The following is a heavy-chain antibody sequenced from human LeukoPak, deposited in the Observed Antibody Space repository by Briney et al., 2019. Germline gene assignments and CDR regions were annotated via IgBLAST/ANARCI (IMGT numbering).Heavy chain of an antibody. CDR1: GVTFSDYS. D-gene: IGHD1-26*01. CDR3: ATGLGGLWYIDY. J-gene: IGHJ4*02. CDR2: SKTKSDGWAT. V-gene: IGHV3-15*01. Sequence: PGGSLRLSCAASGVTFSDYSMSWVRQAPGKGLEWIGRSKTKSDGWATDYAAPVKGRFTISRDDSKKTLVLQMDSLKTDDTAVYYCATGLGGLWYIDYWGQGALVTVSS.